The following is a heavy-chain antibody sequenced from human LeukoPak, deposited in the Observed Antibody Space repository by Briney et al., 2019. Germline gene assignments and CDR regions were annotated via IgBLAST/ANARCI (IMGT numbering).Heavy chain of an antibody. CDR3: ARGYYYDSSGYSKDFDY. D-gene: IGHD3-22*01. CDR2: ISSSSSYI. V-gene: IGHV3-21*01. J-gene: IGHJ4*02. CDR1: GFTFSSYS. Sequence: GGSLRLSCAASGFTFSSYSMNWVRQAPGKGLEWVSSISSSSSYIYYADSVKGRFTISRDNAKNSLYLQMNSLRAEDTAVYYCARGYYYDSSGYSKDFDYWGQGTLVTVSS.